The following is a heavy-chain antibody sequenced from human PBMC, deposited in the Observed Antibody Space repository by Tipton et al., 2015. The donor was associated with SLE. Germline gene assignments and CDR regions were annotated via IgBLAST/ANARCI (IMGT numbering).Heavy chain of an antibody. V-gene: IGHV3-23*01. CDR3: AREQQSGTSNAFDI. D-gene: IGHD1-1*01. CDR1: GFTFSSYA. J-gene: IGHJ3*02. Sequence: GSLRLSCAASGFTFSSYAMGWVRQAPGKGLEWVSAISNSGGRTYYADSVKGRFTISRDNSKNTLYLQMNSLRAEDTAVYYCAREQQSGTSNAFDIWGQGTMVTVSS. CDR2: ISNSGGRT.